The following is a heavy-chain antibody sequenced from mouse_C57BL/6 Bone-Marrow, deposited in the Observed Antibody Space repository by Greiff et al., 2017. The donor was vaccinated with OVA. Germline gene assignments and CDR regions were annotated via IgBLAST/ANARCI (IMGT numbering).Heavy chain of an antibody. D-gene: IGHD2-4*01. CDR1: GYTFTSYW. V-gene: IGHV1-64*01. CDR2: IHPNSGST. J-gene: IGHJ3*01. CDR3: ARGRWDYDVPAWFAY. Sequence: VKLQQPGAELVKPGASVKLSCKASGYTFTSYWMHWVKQRPGQGLEWIGMIHPNSGSTNYNEKFKSKATLTVDKSSSTAYMQLSSLTSEDSAVYYCARGRWDYDVPAWFAYWGQGTLVTVSA.